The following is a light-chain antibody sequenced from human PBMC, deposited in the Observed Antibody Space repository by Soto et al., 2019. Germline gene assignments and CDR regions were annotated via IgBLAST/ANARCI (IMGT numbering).Light chain of an antibody. Sequence: EIVLTQSPGSLSLSPGQRATLSCRASQSVDTTFFAWYQKKPGQAPRLLIYGASKRATGIPDRFSGSWSWRVFTLIISRLEPEDFAVYYCQKSMSSVTFGQGTKVEIK. J-gene: IGKJ1*01. V-gene: IGKV3-20*01. CDR2: GAS. CDR1: QSVDTTF. CDR3: QKSMSSVT.